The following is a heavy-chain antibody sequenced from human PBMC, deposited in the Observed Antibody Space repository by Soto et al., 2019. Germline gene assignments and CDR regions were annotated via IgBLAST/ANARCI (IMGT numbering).Heavy chain of an antibody. D-gene: IGHD3-9*01. CDR3: ARVSFDHFVHWFDP. CDR2: TYFRSKWYN. J-gene: IGHJ5*02. V-gene: IGHV6-1*01. Sequence: QTLSLTCAISGDSVSSKTAAWNWIRQSQSRRLEWLGRTYFRSKWYNDYAISVKSRITINPDTSKNQFSLLLNSVTPEDTAVYYCARVSFDHFVHWFDPWGQGTLVTVSS. CDR1: GDSVSSKTAA.